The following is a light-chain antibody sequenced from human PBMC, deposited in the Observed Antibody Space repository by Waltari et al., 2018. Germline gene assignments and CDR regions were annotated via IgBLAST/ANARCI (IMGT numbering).Light chain of an antibody. V-gene: IGKV3-11*01. Sequence: EIVLTQSPATLSLSPGERATLSCRASQSVNGYLAWYQQKPGQAPRTLIFDASNRATGIPPRFSTSGSVTDFTLTISRLGPEDFAVYYCQQRSNWPLTFGGGTKVEMK. CDR2: DAS. J-gene: IGKJ4*01. CDR3: QQRSNWPLT. CDR1: QSVNGY.